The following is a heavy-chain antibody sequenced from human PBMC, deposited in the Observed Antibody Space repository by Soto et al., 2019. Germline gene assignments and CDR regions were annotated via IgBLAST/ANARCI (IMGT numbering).Heavy chain of an antibody. V-gene: IGHV3-72*01. CDR1: GLTFSDHH. CDR2: IRNKANSYTT. J-gene: IGHJ1*01. Sequence: EVQLVESGGGLVQPGGSLRLSCVASGLTFSDHHMDWVRQAPGKGLEWVGRIRNKANSYTTDYVASVKGRFTISRDDSKNSLYLQMNSLKPEDSAVYYCARRITGAPPADGAYWVQGTQVTVSS. CDR3: ARRITGAPPADGAY. D-gene: IGHD1-20*01.